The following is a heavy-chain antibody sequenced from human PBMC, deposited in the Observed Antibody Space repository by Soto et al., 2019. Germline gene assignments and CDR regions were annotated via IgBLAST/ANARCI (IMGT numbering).Heavy chain of an antibody. V-gene: IGHV1-69*13. CDR2: IIPIFGTA. Sequence: GAAVKVSCKASGGTFSSYASSWVRQAPGQGLEWMGGIIPIFGTANYAQKFQGRVTITADESTSTAYMELSSLRSEDTAVYYCARVATRYDAFDVWGQGTMVTVSS. J-gene: IGHJ3*01. D-gene: IGHD5-12*01. CDR3: ARVATRYDAFDV. CDR1: GGTFSSYA.